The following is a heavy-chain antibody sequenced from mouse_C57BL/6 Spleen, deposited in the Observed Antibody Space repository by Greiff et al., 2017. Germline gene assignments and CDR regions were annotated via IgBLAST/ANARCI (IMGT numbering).Heavy chain of an antibody. D-gene: IGHD2-4*01. CDR2: IYPGDGDT. CDR3: ARGGYYDYDADY. Sequence: QVQLQQSGPELVKPGASVKISCKASGYAFSSSWMNWVKQRPGKGLEWIGRIYPGDGDTNYNGKFKGKATLTADKSSSTAYMQLSSLTSEDSAVYFCARGGYYDYDADYWGQGTTLTVSS. CDR1: GYAFSSSW. J-gene: IGHJ2*01. V-gene: IGHV1-82*01.